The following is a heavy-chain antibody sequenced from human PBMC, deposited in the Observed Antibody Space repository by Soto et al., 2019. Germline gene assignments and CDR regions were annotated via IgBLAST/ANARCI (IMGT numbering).Heavy chain of an antibody. CDR2: IYFSGST. J-gene: IGHJ6*02. Sequence: QVQLQESGPGLVKPSQTLSLTCTVSGGSITSGDDYWSWIRQPPGKGPEWIGYIYFSGSTYYNPSLKRRVTITVDTSNNLLSRKLNSVTAADTAVYYCARAHIAMFGVVIIKDYGLDVWGQGTTVTVSS. D-gene: IGHD3-3*01. CDR3: ARAHIAMFGVVIIKDYGLDV. V-gene: IGHV4-30-4*01. CDR1: GGSITSGDDY.